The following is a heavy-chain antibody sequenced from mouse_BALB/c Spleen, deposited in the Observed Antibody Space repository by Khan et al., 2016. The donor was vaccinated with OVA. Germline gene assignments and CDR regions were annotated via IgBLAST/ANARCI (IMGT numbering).Heavy chain of an antibody. CDR2: IYPGDDYT. CDR3: LRGGYDGFAY. Sequence: QVQLKQSGAELVRPGTSVKMSCKAVGYTFTNYWIGWVKQRPGHGLEWIGDIYPGDDYTKYNEKFKDKGTLTADTSSSTAYIHLSSLTSEDSAIYYCLRGGYDGFAYWGQGTLVTGSA. V-gene: IGHV1-63*02. J-gene: IGHJ3*01. D-gene: IGHD2-2*01. CDR1: GYTFTNYW.